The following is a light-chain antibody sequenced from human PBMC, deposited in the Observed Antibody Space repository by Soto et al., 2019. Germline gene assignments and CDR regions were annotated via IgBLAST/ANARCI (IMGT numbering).Light chain of an antibody. CDR2: GAS. V-gene: IGKV3-20*01. CDR3: QQYGTSFRT. Sequence: VCTQSAGNLSLSPATRSTLSCRASPSFSSSFLAWYQQKPGQAPRLLIYGASSRATGIPDRFSGSGSGTDFTLTISSLEPDDFAVYYCQQYGTSFRTFGQGTKVDIK. CDR1: PSFSSSF. J-gene: IGKJ1*01.